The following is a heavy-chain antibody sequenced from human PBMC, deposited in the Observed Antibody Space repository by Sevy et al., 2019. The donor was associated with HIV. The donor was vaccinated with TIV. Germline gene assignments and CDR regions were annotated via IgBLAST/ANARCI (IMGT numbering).Heavy chain of an antibody. CDR3: ARDDVVIPALGY. CDR1: GYTFNNYY. D-gene: IGHD2-2*01. J-gene: IGHJ4*02. CDR2: INPTSGST. V-gene: IGHV1-46*02. Sequence: ASVKVSCKASGYTFNNYYIHYVRQAPGQGLEWMGIINPTSGSTTYAQKFQGRLAMTRDMSTSTVYMELSGLRSEDTAVYYCARDDVVIPALGYWGQGTLVTVSS.